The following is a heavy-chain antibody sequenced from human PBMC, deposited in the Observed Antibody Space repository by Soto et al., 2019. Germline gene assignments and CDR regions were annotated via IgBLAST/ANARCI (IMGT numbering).Heavy chain of an antibody. CDR3: ARDVLLWFGEHHYGMDV. V-gene: IGHV4-4*02. D-gene: IGHD3-10*01. Sequence: QVQLQESGPGLVKPSGTLSLTCAVSGGSISSSNWWSWVRQPPGKGLEWIGEIYHSGSTNYNPSLKSRVTISVDKSKNQFSLKLSSVTAADTAVYYCARDVLLWFGEHHYGMDVWGQGTTVTVSS. J-gene: IGHJ6*02. CDR2: IYHSGST. CDR1: GGSISSSNW.